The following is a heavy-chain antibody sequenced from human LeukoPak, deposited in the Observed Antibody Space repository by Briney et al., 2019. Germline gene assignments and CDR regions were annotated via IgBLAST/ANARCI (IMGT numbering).Heavy chain of an antibody. D-gene: IGHD6-19*01. V-gene: IGHV1-2*02. Sequence: GASVKVTCKASGYTFTGYYMHWVRQAPGQGLEWMGWINPNSGGTNYAQKFQGRVTMTRDTSISTAYMELSRLRSDDTAVYYCARETGIAVVGAAVDYWGQGALVTVSS. J-gene: IGHJ4*02. CDR1: GYTFTGYY. CDR2: INPNSGGT. CDR3: ARETGIAVVGAAVDY.